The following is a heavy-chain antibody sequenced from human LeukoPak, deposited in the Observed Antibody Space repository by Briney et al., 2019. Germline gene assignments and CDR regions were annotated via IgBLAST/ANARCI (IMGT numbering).Heavy chain of an antibody. CDR2: IYPGDSDT. J-gene: IGHJ6*02. D-gene: IGHD6-19*01. Sequence: GESLKISCKGSGYRFTSYWIGWVRQMPGKGLEWMGIIYPGDSDTRYSPSFQGQVTISADKSISTAYLQWSSLKASDTAMYYCARELPIAVAGTDYGMDVWGQGTTVTVSS. CDR3: ARELPIAVAGTDYGMDV. CDR1: GYRFTSYW. V-gene: IGHV5-51*01.